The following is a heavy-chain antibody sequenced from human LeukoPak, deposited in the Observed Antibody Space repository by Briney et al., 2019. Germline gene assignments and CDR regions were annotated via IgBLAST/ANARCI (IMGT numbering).Heavy chain of an antibody. CDR3: AMLASQYLTSWFDY. J-gene: IGHJ4*02. Sequence: GGSLRLSCAASGFTFSSYSMNWVRQAPGKGLEWVSYISSSSSTIYYADSVKGRFTFSRDNSKNTLYLQVNSLRAEDTAVYYCAMLASQYLTSWFDYWGQGTLVTVSS. V-gene: IGHV3-48*01. CDR1: GFTFSSYS. D-gene: IGHD2/OR15-2a*01. CDR2: ISSSSSTI.